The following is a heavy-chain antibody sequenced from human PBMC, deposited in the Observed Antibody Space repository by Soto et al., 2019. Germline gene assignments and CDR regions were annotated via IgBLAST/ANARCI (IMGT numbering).Heavy chain of an antibody. CDR2: INHSGST. CDR1: GGSFSGYY. V-gene: IGHV4-34*01. CDR3: ARGYHYYYYYMDG. Sequence: QVQLQQWGAGLLKPSETLSLTCAVYGGSFSGYYWSWIRQPPGKGLEWIGEINHSGSTNYNPSLKSRVTISVDTSKNQCSLKLSSVTAADTAVYYCARGYHYYYYYMDGWGKGTTVTVSS. J-gene: IGHJ6*03.